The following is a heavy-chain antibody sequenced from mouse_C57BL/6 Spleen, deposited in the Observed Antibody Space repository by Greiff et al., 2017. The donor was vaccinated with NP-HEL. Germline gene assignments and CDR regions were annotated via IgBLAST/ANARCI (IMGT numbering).Heavy chain of an antibody. V-gene: IGHV3-6*01. CDR1: GYSITSGYY. CDR3: ARSPYSNHWYFDV. J-gene: IGHJ1*03. D-gene: IGHD2-5*01. CDR2: ISYDGSN. Sequence: VQLKESGPGLVKPSQSLSLTCSVTGYSITSGYYWNWIRQFPGNKLEWMGYISYDGSNNYNPSLKNRISITRDTSKNQFFLKLTSVTTEDTATSYCARSPYSNHWYFDVWGTGTTVTVSS.